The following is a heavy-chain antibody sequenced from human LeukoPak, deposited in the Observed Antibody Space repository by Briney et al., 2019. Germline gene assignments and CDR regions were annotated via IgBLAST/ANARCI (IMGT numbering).Heavy chain of an antibody. V-gene: IGHV1-24*01. J-gene: IGHJ5*02. CDR3: ATDLQWLRGFDP. Sequence: GASVKVSCKVSGYTLTELSMHWVRQAPGKGVEWMGGFDPEDGETIYAQKCQGRVTMTEDTSTDTAYMELSSLRSEDTPVYYCATDLQWLRGFDPWGQGTLVTVSS. CDR1: GYTLTELS. CDR2: FDPEDGET. D-gene: IGHD5-12*01.